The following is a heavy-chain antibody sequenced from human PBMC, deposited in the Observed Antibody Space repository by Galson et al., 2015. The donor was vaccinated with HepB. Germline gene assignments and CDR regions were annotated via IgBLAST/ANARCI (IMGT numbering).Heavy chain of an antibody. V-gene: IGHV3-33*08. CDR3: ASNIVTGTDY. Sequence: PLRHYCVDPGFNYRSYGMHWVRQAPGKGLEWVAVIWYDGSNKYYADSVKGRFTISRDNSKNTLYLQIKSLRAEDTAVHYCASNIVTGTDYWGQGTLVTVSS. D-gene: IGHD1-20*01. J-gene: IGHJ4*02. CDR2: IWYDGSNK. CDR1: GFNYRSYG.